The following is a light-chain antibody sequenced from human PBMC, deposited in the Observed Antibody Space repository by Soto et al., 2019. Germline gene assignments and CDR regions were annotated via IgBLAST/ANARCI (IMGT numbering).Light chain of an antibody. V-gene: IGKV1-5*01. CDR1: HSIANW. Sequence: DIQMTQSPSSLSASVGDRVTITCRASHSIANWLAWYQQKPGEAPKLLIYDASSLESGVPLRFSGSGSETEFTLTISSLQPDDSAIYYCQEYNTKWTFGQGTKVDIK. CDR3: QEYNTKWT. CDR2: DAS. J-gene: IGKJ1*01.